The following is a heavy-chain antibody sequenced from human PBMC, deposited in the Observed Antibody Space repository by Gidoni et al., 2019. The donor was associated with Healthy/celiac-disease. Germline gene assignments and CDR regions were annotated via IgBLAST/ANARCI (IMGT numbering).Heavy chain of an antibody. D-gene: IGHD3-10*01. V-gene: IGHV4-59*01. CDR2: IYYSGST. CDR3: ARVPGGYYYGSGSYSGAFDP. Sequence: RQPPGKGLEWIGYIYYSGSTNYNPSLKSRVTISVDTSKNQFSLKLSSVTAADTAVYYCARVPGGYYYGSGSYSGAFDPWGQGTLVTVSS. J-gene: IGHJ5*02.